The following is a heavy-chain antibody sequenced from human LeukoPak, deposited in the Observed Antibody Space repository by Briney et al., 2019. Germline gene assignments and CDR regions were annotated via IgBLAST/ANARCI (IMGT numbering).Heavy chain of an antibody. CDR3: GRLADKKLQRFLDY. CDR2: ISAYNGDT. D-gene: IGHD2-15*01. Sequence: ASVKVSCKASGYTLTSYGISWVRQAPGQGLEWMGWISAYNGDTNYAQNVQGRLTMTTDTSTGTAYMELRSLRSDDTAVYYCGRLADKKLQRFLDYWGQGTLVTVSS. V-gene: IGHV1-18*01. CDR1: GYTLTSYG. J-gene: IGHJ4*02.